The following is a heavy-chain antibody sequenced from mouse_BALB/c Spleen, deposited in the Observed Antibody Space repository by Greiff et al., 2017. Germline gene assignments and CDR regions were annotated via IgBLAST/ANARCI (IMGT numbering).Heavy chain of an antibody. D-gene: IGHD1-2*01. CDR1: GFTFSDYY. J-gene: IGHJ3*01. Sequence: EVHLVESGGGLVKPGGSLKLSCAASGFTFSDYYMYWVRQTPEKRLEWVATISDGGSYTYYPDSVKGRFTISRDNAKNNLYLQMSSLKSEDTAMYYCARDDGSFAYWGQGTLVTVSA. V-gene: IGHV5-4*02. CDR2: ISDGGSYT. CDR3: ARDDGSFAY.